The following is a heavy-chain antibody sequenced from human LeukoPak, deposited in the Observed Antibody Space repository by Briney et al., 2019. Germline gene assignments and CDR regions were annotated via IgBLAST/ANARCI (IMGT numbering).Heavy chain of an antibody. J-gene: IGHJ4*02. CDR2: IYHSGMT. D-gene: IGHD2-15*01. V-gene: IGHV4-4*02. CDR3: ARDLVENSRGHDF. CDR1: GGSISSPNW. Sequence: SETLSLTCAVSGGSISSPNWWSWVRQPPGKGLEWIGEIYHSGMTNYKTSLKSRVTISVDESKNQFSLKLSSVTAADMAVYYCARDLVENSRGHDFWGQGILVIVSS.